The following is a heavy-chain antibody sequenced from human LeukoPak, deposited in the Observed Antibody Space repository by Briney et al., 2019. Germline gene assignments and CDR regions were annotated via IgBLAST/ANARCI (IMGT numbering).Heavy chain of an antibody. J-gene: IGHJ4*02. D-gene: IGHD3-3*01. V-gene: IGHV3-7*01. CDR1: GFTFSDYY. CDR2: IKHDGSEE. Sequence: PGGSLRLSCAASGFTFSDYYMSWIRQAPGKGLEWVASIKHDGSEEYYVDSVRGRFTISRDNTKSSLYLQMSSLRAEDTAVYYCATDRGWRTSGYYLYYFESWGQGTLVTVSS. CDR3: ATDRGWRTSGYYLYYFES.